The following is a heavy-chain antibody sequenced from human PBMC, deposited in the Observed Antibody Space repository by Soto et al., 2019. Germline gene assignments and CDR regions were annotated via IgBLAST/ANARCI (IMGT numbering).Heavy chain of an antibody. J-gene: IGHJ3*02. V-gene: IGHV4-31*03. Sequence: SETLSLTCTVSGGSISSGGYYWRWIRQHPGKGLEWIGYIYYSGSTYYNPSLKSRVTISVDTSKNQFSLKLSSVTAADTAVYYWAREDVQYTLAFEIWGQGKMVTVSS. D-gene: IGHD6-6*01. CDR1: GGSISSGGYY. CDR2: IYYSGST. CDR3: AREDVQYTLAFEI.